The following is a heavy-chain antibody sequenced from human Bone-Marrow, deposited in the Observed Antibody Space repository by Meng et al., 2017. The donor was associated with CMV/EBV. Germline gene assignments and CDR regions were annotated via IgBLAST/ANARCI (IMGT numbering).Heavy chain of an antibody. CDR1: GYTFTSYG. V-gene: IGHV1-18*01. CDR3: ARQAPPGGMDV. CDR2: ISAYNGNT. J-gene: IGHJ6*02. Sequence: ASVKVSCKASGYTFTSYGISWVRQAPGQGLEWMGWISAYNGNTNYAQKLQGRVTMTRDTSTSTLYMDLSSLRSEDTAVYYCARQAPPGGMDVWGQGTTVTVSS.